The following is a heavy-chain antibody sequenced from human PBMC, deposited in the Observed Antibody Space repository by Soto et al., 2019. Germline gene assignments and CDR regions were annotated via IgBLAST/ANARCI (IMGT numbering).Heavy chain of an antibody. CDR1: GGTFSRYA. CDR3: ASPLEPLYYYYVMDV. D-gene: IGHD1-1*01. Sequence: GASVKVSCKASGGTFSRYAISWVRHAPGQGLEWMGGIIPIFGTANYAQKFQGRVTITADESTSTAYMELSSLRSEDTAVYYCASPLEPLYYYYVMDVWGQGTTVTVSS. J-gene: IGHJ6*02. CDR2: IIPIFGTA. V-gene: IGHV1-69*13.